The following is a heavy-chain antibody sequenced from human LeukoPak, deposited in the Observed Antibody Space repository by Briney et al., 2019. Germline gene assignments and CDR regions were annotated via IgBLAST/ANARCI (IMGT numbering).Heavy chain of an antibody. CDR3: ARPHSDILTGYYNLDY. J-gene: IGHJ4*02. V-gene: IGHV1-18*04. D-gene: IGHD3-9*01. Sequence: ASVKVSSKPSGYTFTSYVISWVRQAPGQGLEWMGWISAYNGNTNYAQKLQGRVTMTTDTSTSTAYMELRSLRSDDTAVYYCARPHSDILTGYYNLDYWGQGNLVTVSS. CDR1: GYTFTSYV. CDR2: ISAYNGNT.